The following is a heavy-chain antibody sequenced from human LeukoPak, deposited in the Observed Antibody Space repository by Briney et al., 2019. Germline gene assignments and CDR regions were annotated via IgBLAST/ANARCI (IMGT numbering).Heavy chain of an antibody. CDR3: ARHPYYYGSGSLYWSHDY. D-gene: IGHD3-10*01. V-gene: IGHV5-51*01. CDR2: IYPGDSDT. J-gene: IGHJ4*02. CDR1: GYSFTSYW. Sequence: GESLKISCKGSGYSFTSYWIGWVRQMPGKGLEWMGIIYPGDSDTRYSPSFQGQVTISADKSISTAYLQWSSLKASDTAMYYCARHPYYYGSGSLYWSHDYWGQGTLVTVSS.